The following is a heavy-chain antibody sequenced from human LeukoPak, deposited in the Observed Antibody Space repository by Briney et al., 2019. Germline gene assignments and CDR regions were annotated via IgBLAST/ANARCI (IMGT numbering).Heavy chain of an antibody. V-gene: IGHV3-23*01. J-gene: IGHJ4*02. D-gene: IGHD3-3*01. CDR1: GFTFSSYS. Sequence: GGSLRLSCAASGFTFSSYSMNWVRQAPGKGLEWVSAISGSGGSTYYADSVKGRFTISRDNSKNTLYLQMNSLRAEDTAVYYCAKFTIFGVVTFYYFDYWGQGTLVTVSS. CDR3: AKFTIFGVVTFYYFDY. CDR2: ISGSGGST.